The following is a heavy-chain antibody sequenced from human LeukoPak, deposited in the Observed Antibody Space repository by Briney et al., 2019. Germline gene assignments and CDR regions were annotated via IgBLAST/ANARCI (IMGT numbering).Heavy chain of an antibody. D-gene: IGHD3-3*01. V-gene: IGHV3-30*04. CDR1: GFNFSSYA. CDR2: ISYGGIDK. J-gene: IGHJ3*02. Sequence: GTSLRLSCAASGFNFSSYAMHWVRQAPGEGLEWVGLISYGGIDKSYADSVKGRFTISRDSSKRTLYLQMNSLRAEDTAMYYCARESWSDSVAFDIWGQGTMVTASS. CDR3: ARESWSDSVAFDI.